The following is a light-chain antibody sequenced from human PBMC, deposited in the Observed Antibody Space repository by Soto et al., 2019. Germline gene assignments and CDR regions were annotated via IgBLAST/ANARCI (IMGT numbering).Light chain of an antibody. CDR2: AAS. CDR1: QGISSH. CDR3: QRLSHA. J-gene: IGKJ4*01. Sequence: IQLTQSPSSLSAKVGDRVTITCRASQGISSHLAWYQQKPGKAPKLLIYAASTLQSGVPSRFSGSGSGTDFTLTISSLQPEDFATYYCQRLSHAFCGGTKADI. V-gene: IGKV1-9*01.